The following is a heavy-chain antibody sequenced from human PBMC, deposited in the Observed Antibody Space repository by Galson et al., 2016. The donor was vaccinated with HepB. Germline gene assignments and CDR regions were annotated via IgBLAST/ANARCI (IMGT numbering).Heavy chain of an antibody. CDR2: FYYSGST. CDR3: ALSRGSGYDLGPNDY. Sequence: TLFLTCTVSGGSISSGGYYWNWIRQHPGKGLEWIGYFYYSGSTYYNPSLKSRVTISVDTSKNQFSLKLSSVTAADTAVYYCALSRGSGYDLGPNDYWGQGTLVTVSS. J-gene: IGHJ4*02. D-gene: IGHD5-12*01. V-gene: IGHV4-31*03. CDR1: GGSISSGGYY.